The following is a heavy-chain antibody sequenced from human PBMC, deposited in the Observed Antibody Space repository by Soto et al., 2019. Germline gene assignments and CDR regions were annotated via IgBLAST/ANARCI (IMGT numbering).Heavy chain of an antibody. Sequence: SETLSLTCTVSGGSISSGDYFWSWIRQPPGKGLEWIGYIYYSGTTSYNPSLKSRVTISIDTSKNQFSLKLSSVTAADTAVYYCARATSLVVGQYVQHWGQGTLVTVSS. D-gene: IGHD3-22*01. CDR2: IYYSGTT. CDR1: GGSISSGDYF. J-gene: IGHJ1*01. CDR3: ARATSLVVGQYVQH. V-gene: IGHV4-30-4*01.